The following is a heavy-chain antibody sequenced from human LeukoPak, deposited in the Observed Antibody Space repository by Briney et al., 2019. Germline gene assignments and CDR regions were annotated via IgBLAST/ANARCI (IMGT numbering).Heavy chain of an antibody. Sequence: QPGGSLRLSCAASGFTFSSYEMNWVRQAPGKGLEWVSYISSSGSTIYYADFVKGRFTISRDNAKNSLYLQMNSLRAEDTAVYYCARTHTSGVHFDYWGQGTLVTVSS. J-gene: IGHJ4*02. V-gene: IGHV3-48*03. D-gene: IGHD2-8*01. CDR1: GFTFSSYE. CDR2: ISSSGSTI. CDR3: ARTHTSGVHFDY.